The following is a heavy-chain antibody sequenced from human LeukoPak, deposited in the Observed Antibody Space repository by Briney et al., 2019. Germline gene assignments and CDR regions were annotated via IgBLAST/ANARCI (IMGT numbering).Heavy chain of an antibody. D-gene: IGHD1-26*01. CDR1: GFTFSSYW. J-gene: IGHJ3*02. CDR3: ARDQRGVGPGGSVFDI. V-gene: IGHV3-74*01. Sequence: GGSLRLSCAASGFTFSSYWMHWVRQAPGKGLVWVSRINSDGSSTSYADSVKGRFTISRDNAKNTLYLQMNSLRAEDTAVYYCARDQRGVGPGGSVFDIWGQGTMVTVSS. CDR2: INSDGSST.